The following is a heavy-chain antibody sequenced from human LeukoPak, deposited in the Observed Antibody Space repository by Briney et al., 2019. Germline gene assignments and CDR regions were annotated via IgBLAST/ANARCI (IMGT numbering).Heavy chain of an antibody. V-gene: IGHV1-2*02. CDR1: GYTFTGYY. Sequence: ASVKVSCKASGYTFTGYYMHWVRQAPGQGLEWMGWINPNSGGTNYAQKFQGRVTMTRDTSISTAYMELSRLRSDDTAVYYCARAGYYDILTGCHRYFQHWGQGTLVTVSS. J-gene: IGHJ1*01. CDR2: INPNSGGT. CDR3: ARAGYYDILTGCHRYFQH. D-gene: IGHD3-9*01.